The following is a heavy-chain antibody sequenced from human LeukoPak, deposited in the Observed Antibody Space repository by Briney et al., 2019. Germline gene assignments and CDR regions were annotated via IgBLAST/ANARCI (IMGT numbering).Heavy chain of an antibody. Sequence: GGSLRLSCAASGFTFSSYGMHWVRQAPGKGLEWVAVIWYDGSNKYYADSVKGRFTISRDNSKNTLYLQMNSLRAEDTAVYYCARGAAVEDFDYWGQGTLVTVSS. CDR1: GFTFSSYG. J-gene: IGHJ4*02. CDR2: IWYDGSNK. D-gene: IGHD6-19*01. V-gene: IGHV3-33*01. CDR3: ARGAAVEDFDY.